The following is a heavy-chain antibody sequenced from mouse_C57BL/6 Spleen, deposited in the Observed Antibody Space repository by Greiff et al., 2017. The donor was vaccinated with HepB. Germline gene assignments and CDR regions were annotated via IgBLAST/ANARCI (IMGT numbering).Heavy chain of an antibody. CDR1: GYTFTSYW. J-gene: IGHJ2*01. CDR3: ARQIPVITTVVVPFDY. D-gene: IGHD1-1*01. Sequence: QVQLQQPGAELVKPGASVKLSCKASGYTFTSYWMHWVKQRPGQGLEWIGMIHPNSGSTNYNEKFKSKATLTVDKSSSTAYMQLSSLTSEDSAVYYCARQIPVITTVVVPFDYWGQGTTLTVSS. CDR2: IHPNSGST. V-gene: IGHV1-64*01.